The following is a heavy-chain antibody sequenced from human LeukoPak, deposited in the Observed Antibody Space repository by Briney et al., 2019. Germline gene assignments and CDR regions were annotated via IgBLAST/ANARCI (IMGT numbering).Heavy chain of an antibody. Sequence: GGSLRLSCAASGFTFSSYGMHWVRQAPGKGLEWVAFIRYDGSNKYYADSVKGRFTISRDNSKNTLYLQMNSLRAEDTAVYYCARDPKWTYCSSTSCQGRNDYWGQGTLVTVSS. J-gene: IGHJ4*02. D-gene: IGHD2-2*01. V-gene: IGHV3-30*02. CDR1: GFTFSSYG. CDR2: IRYDGSNK. CDR3: ARDPKWTYCSSTSCQGRNDY.